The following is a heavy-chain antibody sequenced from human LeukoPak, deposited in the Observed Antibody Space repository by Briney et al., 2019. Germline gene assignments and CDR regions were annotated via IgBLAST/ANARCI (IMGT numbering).Heavy chain of an antibody. CDR2: IKQGGSEK. Sequence: PGGSLRLSCAASGFTFSSYWMSWVRQAPGKGREGVANIKQGGSEKEYVDSGKVRFTISRDNAKNSLYLQMNSLRAEDTAVYYCARDDRYSSSWRYEYYFDYWGQGTLVTVSS. CDR1: GFTFSSYW. CDR3: ARDDRYSSSWRYEYYFDY. J-gene: IGHJ4*02. V-gene: IGHV3-7*01. D-gene: IGHD6-13*01.